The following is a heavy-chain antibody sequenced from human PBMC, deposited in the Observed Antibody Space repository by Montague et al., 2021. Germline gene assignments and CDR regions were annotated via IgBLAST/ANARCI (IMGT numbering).Heavy chain of an antibody. CDR3: AKNRAAPGRSSFDY. Sequence: SLRLSCAASGFTFSGYAMSLVRQAPVKGLEWVSGTSATGGGTFYADSVKARFIISRDNSKNTLFLQMNSLRADDTAVYYCAKNRAAPGRSSFDYWGQGTLVTVSS. CDR1: GFTFSGYA. V-gene: IGHV3-23*01. J-gene: IGHJ4*02. CDR2: TSATGGGT. D-gene: IGHD6-13*01.